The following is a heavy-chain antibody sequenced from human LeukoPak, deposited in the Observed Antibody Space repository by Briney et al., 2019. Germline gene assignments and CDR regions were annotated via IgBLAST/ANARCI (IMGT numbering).Heavy chain of an antibody. CDR3: ARDTETGTTSSFDY. Sequence: GGSLRLSCAASGFTFSDYYMSWIRQAPGKGLEWVSYISSSGSTIYYADSVKGRFTISRDNAKNSLYLQMNSLRAEDTVVYYCARDTETGTTSSFDYWGQGTLVTVSS. J-gene: IGHJ4*02. CDR1: GFTFSDYY. D-gene: IGHD1-14*01. CDR2: ISSSGSTI. V-gene: IGHV3-11*01.